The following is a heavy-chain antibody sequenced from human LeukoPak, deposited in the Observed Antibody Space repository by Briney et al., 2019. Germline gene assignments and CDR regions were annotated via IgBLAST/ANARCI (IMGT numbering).Heavy chain of an antibody. CDR3: ARTSPAKRRVDMVRGVNWFDP. V-gene: IGHV7-4-1*02. CDR1: GYTFTSYA. CDR2: INTNTGNP. J-gene: IGHJ5*02. Sequence: ASVKVSCKASGYTFTSYAMNWVRQAPGQGLEWMGWINTNTGNPTYAQGFTGRFVFSLDTSVSTAYLQISSLKAEDTAVYYCARTSPAKRRVDMVRGVNWFDPWGQGTLVTVSS. D-gene: IGHD3-10*01.